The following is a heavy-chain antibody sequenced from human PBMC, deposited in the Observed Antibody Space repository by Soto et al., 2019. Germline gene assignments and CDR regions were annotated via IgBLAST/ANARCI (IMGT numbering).Heavy chain of an antibody. CDR2: IYHSGST. V-gene: IGHV4-38-2*01. CDR3: ARGGYDFWSGYYNWLDP. J-gene: IGHJ5*02. D-gene: IGHD3-3*01. Sequence: SATLSLTCAGVGESLSSGYYLGWIRPPPGKGLAWIGSIYHSGSTYYNPSLKSRVTISVDTSKNQFSLKLSSVTAADTAVYYWARGGYDFWSGYYNWLDPRGQGIRVTVS. CDR1: GESLSSGYY.